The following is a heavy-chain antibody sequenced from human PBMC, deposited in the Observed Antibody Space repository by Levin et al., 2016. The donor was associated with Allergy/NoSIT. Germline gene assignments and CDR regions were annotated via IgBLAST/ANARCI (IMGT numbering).Heavy chain of an antibody. J-gene: IGHJ4*02. V-gene: IGHV3-11*03. D-gene: IGHD2-21*02. CDR1: GFTFSDYY. CDR2: ISSSSSYT. Sequence: GGSLRLSCAASGFTFSDYYMSWIRQAPGKGLEWVSYISSSSSYTNYADSVKGRFTISRDNAKNSLYLQMNSLRAEDTAVYYCARLYCGGDCYPTAELEWNYFDYWGQGTLVTVSS. CDR3: ARLYCGGDCYPTAELEWNYFDY.